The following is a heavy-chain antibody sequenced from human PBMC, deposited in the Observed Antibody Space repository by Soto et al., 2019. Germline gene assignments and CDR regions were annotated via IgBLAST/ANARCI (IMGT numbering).Heavy chain of an antibody. CDR2: INPNSGGT. D-gene: IGHD3-16*01. CDR3: ARTSWGEGVLSDYYYGMDV. CDR1: GYTFTGYY. Sequence: GASVKVSCKASGYTFTGYYMHWVRQAPGQGLEWMGWINPNSGGTNYAQKFQGWVTMTRDTSISTAYMELSRLRSDDTAVYYCARTSWGEGVLSDYYYGMDVWGQGXTVTVSS. V-gene: IGHV1-2*04. J-gene: IGHJ6*02.